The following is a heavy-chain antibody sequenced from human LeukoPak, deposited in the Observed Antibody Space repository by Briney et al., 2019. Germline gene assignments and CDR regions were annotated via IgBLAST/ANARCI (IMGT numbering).Heavy chain of an antibody. CDR3: ASASGSQYGYVDS. V-gene: IGHV4-30-4*01. CDR2: IYFTGTT. Sequence: SQTLSLTCTVSGDSISSGDYYWTWIRQPPGKGLEWIGYIYFTGTTYYNPSLKSRVTISVDTSKNQFSLNLSSVTAADTAVYYCASASGSQYGYVDSWGQGTLVTVSS. D-gene: IGHD3-10*01. CDR1: GDSISSGDYY. J-gene: IGHJ4*02.